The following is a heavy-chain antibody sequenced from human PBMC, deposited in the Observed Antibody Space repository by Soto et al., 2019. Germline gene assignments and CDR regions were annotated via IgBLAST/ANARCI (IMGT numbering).Heavy chain of an antibody. Sequence: SETLSLTCTVPGGSMNAHFWSWIRQSAGKELEWIGHIYISGTTMYNPSLKSRVTMSVDPPKNQLSLKLTSVTAADTAVYYCARINGGSPDFWGQGTLVTVSS. J-gene: IGHJ4*02. CDR3: ARINGGSPDF. D-gene: IGHD2-15*01. CDR2: IYISGTT. V-gene: IGHV4-4*07. CDR1: GGSMNAHF.